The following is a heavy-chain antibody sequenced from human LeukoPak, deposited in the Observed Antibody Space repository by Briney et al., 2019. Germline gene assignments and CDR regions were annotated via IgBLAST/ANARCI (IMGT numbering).Heavy chain of an antibody. V-gene: IGHV3-23*01. CDR3: AKGLPSCSPSSRYADY. CDR2: ISGSGGST. J-gene: IGHJ4*02. CDR1: GFTFSSHA. Sequence: GGALRLSCAASGFTFSSHAMSWVRQAPGKGLEWVSAISGSGGSTYYADSVKGRFTISRDNSKHALYLQMNSLRAEATAVYYCAKGLPSCSPSSRYADYWGQGTLVTVSS. D-gene: IGHD2-2*01.